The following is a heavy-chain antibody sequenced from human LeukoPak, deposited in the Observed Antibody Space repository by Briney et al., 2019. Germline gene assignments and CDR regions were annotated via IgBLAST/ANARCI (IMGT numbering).Heavy chain of an antibody. Sequence: GGSLRLSCAASGFTFSSYAMSWVRQAPGKGREWVSAISGSGGSTYYADSVKGRFPISRDNSKNTLYLQMNSLRAEDTAVYYCAKVHLNYGSGSYYEDYYFDYWGQGTLVTVSS. CDR3: AKVHLNYGSGSYYEDYYFDY. CDR1: GFTFSSYA. CDR2: ISGSGGST. D-gene: IGHD3-10*01. J-gene: IGHJ4*02. V-gene: IGHV3-23*01.